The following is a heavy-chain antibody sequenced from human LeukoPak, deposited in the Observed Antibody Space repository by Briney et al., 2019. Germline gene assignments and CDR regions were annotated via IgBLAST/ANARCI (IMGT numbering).Heavy chain of an antibody. D-gene: IGHD3-22*01. CDR3: ARGGYNDSSAYVDY. CDR1: GYSFTGYY. V-gene: IGHV1-2*06. Sequence: SVKVSCKASGYSFTGYYMHWVRLAPGQGLDWVGRSNPYSGATKYAQKFQGRVTMSRDTSISTAYMELSRLRSDDTALYYCARGGYNDSSAYVDYWGQGTQVTVSS. J-gene: IGHJ4*02. CDR2: SNPYSGAT.